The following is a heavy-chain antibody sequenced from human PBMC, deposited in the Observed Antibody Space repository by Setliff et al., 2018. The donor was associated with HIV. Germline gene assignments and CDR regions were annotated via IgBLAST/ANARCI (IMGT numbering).Heavy chain of an antibody. CDR2: IYYSGST. Sequence: SETLSLTCTVSGGSISSSSYYWGWIRQPPGKGLEWIGSIYYSGSTYYNPSLKSRVTISVDTSKNQFSLKLSSVTAADTAVYYCARHDGTYCGGDCYLLGYFDLWGRGTLVNVSS. J-gene: IGHJ2*01. D-gene: IGHD2-21*02. V-gene: IGHV4-39*01. CDR1: GGSISSSSYY. CDR3: ARHDGTYCGGDCYLLGYFDL.